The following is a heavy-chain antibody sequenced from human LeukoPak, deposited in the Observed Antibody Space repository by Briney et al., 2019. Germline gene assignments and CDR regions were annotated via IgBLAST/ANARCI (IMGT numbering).Heavy chain of an antibody. CDR2: IGAGFDT. CDR3: AREDSTRPGVRELDY. J-gene: IGHJ4*02. D-gene: IGHD2-8*01. V-gene: IGHV3-13*01. CDR1: GFTFSTYD. Sequence: GGSLRLSCAASGFTFSTYDFHWVRQVTGKGLQWVSAIGAGFDTYYQDSVRGRFTISRENAKNSLYLQMNSLTVGDTAVYYCAREDSTRPGVRELDYWGQGILVTVSS.